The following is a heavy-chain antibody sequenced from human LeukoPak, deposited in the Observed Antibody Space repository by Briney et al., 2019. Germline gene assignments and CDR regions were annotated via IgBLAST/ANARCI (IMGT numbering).Heavy chain of an antibody. Sequence: GGSLRLSCAASGFIFSSYGMHWVRQAPGKGLEWVALIWYDGTNEYYTDSVKGRFTISRANSKNTLYLQMNSLRAEDTAVYYCARVPYCSGGRCSSWIDHWGQGTLVTVSS. CDR2: IWYDGTNE. CDR3: ARVPYCSGGRCSSWIDH. J-gene: IGHJ4*02. V-gene: IGHV3-33*01. D-gene: IGHD2-15*01. CDR1: GFIFSSYG.